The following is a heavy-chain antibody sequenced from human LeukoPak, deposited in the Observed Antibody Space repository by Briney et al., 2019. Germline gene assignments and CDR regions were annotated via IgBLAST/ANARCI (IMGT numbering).Heavy chain of an antibody. CDR1: GFTFSSYG. D-gene: IGHD3-10*01. J-gene: IGHJ4*02. V-gene: IGHV3-33*01. CDR3: ARGFGELFLDY. CDR2: IWYDGTNK. Sequence: PGGSLRLSCGASGFTFSSYGMHWVRQAPGKGLEWVAVIWYDGTNKYYADSVKGRFTISRDNSKNTLYLQMNSLRAEDSAVYYCARGFGELFLDYWGQGTLVTVSS.